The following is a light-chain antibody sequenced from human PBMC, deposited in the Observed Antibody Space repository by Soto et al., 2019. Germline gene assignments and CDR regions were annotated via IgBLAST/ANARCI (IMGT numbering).Light chain of an antibody. CDR3: SAYAGSNNLI. CDR1: SSDLGDYDY. V-gene: IGLV2-8*01. J-gene: IGLJ2*01. Sequence: QSVLTQPPSASGSPGQSVTISCTGTSSDLGDYDYVSWYQQRPGKAPKLMIYEVNKRPSGVPDRFSGSKSGNTASLTVTGLQAEDEDDYYCSAYAGSNNLIFGGGTQLTVL. CDR2: EVN.